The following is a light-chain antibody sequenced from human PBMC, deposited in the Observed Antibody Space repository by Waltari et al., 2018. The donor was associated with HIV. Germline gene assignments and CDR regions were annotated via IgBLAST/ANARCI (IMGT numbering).Light chain of an antibody. Sequence: DIHMTQSPSSLSASVGDRVTITCRASQRIANYLNWYKQRVGKAPDLLIYAASSLQSGFPSRFIGSGSGTDFTLTISSLQPEDFATYYCQQTFRAPRTFGQGTRVDI. CDR1: QRIANY. J-gene: IGKJ1*01. CDR3: QQTFRAPRT. CDR2: AAS. V-gene: IGKV1-39*01.